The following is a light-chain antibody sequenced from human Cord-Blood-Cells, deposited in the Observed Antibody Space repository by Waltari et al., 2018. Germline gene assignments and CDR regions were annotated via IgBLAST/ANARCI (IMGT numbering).Light chain of an antibody. V-gene: IGKV3-11*01. CDR2: DAS. CDR1: QSVSSY. J-gene: IGKJ4*01. Sequence: EIVLTQSPATLSLSPGETATLSCRASQSVSSYLAWYQQKPGQAPRLLIYDASNRATGIPARFSGSGSGTDFTLTISSLEPEDFAVYYCQQRSNWPLTFGGGTKEEIK. CDR3: QQRSNWPLT.